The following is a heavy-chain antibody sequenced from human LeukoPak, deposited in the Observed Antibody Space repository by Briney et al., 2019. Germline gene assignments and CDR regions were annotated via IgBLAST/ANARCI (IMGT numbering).Heavy chain of an antibody. CDR1: GFSLTDNY. Sequence: PGGSLRLSCAASGFSLTDNYVTWVRRAPGKGLEWVSVIYSGGTTYYADSVKGRFSISRDISKNTVYLQMNSLRAEDTAVYYCAAQNWNYAYWGQGTLVTVSS. CDR2: IYSGGTT. D-gene: IGHD1-7*01. CDR3: AAQNWNYAY. V-gene: IGHV3-66*04. J-gene: IGHJ4*02.